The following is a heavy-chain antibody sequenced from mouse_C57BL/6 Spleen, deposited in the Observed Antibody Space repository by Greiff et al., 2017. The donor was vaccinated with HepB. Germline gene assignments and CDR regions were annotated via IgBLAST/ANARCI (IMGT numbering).Heavy chain of an antibody. CDR1: GFTFSDFY. Sequence: DVKLVESGGGLVQSGRSLRLSCATSGFTFSDFYMEWVRQAPGKGLEWIAASRNKANDYTTEYSASVKGRFIVSRDTSQSILYLQMNALRAEDTAIYYCARDAGYGYYDYWGQGTTLTVSS. CDR3: ARDAGYGYYDY. CDR2: SRNKANDYTT. J-gene: IGHJ2*01. D-gene: IGHD2-3*01. V-gene: IGHV7-1*01.